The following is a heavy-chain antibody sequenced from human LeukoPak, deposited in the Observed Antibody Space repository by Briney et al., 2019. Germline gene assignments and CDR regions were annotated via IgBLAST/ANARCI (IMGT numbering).Heavy chain of an antibody. J-gene: IGHJ3*02. D-gene: IGHD3-22*01. CDR1: GGSISSSSYY. CDR2: IYYSGST. CDR3: AKDPPYYYDSSGYGGGAFDI. V-gene: IGHV4-39*07. Sequence: PSETLSLTCTVSGGSISSSSYYWGWIRQPPGKGLEWIGSIYYSGSTYYNPSLKSRVTISVDTSKNQFSLKLSSVTAADTAVYYCAKDPPYYYDSSGYGGGAFDIWGQGTMVTVSS.